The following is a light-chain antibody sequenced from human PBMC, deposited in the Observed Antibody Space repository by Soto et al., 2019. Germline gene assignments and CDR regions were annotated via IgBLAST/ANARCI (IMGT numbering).Light chain of an antibody. V-gene: IGKV1-33*01. J-gene: IGKJ4*01. CDR1: QDITMY. Sequence: DIQMTQSPSSLSASVGDRVTITCQASQDITMYLNWYQQKPGKAPQLLIYDASNLETGVPSRFSGSGSGTDFTFTISSLQPEDIATYYCQQYDYLPLTFGGGTKVDIK. CDR2: DAS. CDR3: QQYDYLPLT.